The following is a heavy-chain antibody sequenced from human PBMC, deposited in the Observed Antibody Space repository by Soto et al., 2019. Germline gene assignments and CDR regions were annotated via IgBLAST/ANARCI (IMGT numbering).Heavy chain of an antibody. D-gene: IGHD3-3*01. CDR3: ARELNYDFWSGSDGMDV. V-gene: IGHV1-69*13. J-gene: IGHJ6*02. Sequence: SVKVSCKASGGTFSSYAISWVRQAPGQGLEWMGGIVPIFGTANYAQKFQGRVTITADESTSTAYMELSSLRSEDTAVYYCARELNYDFWSGSDGMDVWGQGTTVTVSS. CDR2: IVPIFGTA. CDR1: GGTFSSYA.